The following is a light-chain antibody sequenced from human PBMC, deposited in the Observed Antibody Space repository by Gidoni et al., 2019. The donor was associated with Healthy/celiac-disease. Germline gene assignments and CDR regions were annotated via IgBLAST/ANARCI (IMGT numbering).Light chain of an antibody. J-gene: IGKJ2*01. CDR2: WAS. CDR3: QQYYSTPRT. V-gene: IGKV4-1*01. CDR1: QSVLYSSNNKNY. Sequence: DIVMTQSPDSLAVSLGERATINCKSSQSVLYSSNNKNYLAWHQQKPGQPPKLLIYWASTRESGVPDRFSGSGSGTDFTLTISSLQAEDVAVYYCQQYYSTPRTFGQXTKLEIK.